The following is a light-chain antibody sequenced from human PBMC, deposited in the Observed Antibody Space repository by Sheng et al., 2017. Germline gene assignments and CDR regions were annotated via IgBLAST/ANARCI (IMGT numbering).Light chain of an antibody. Sequence: EIVLTQSPPTLSLSPGESAALSCRASQSVSIFLAWYQQKPGQSPRLLIYDVYNRATGIPARFSGSGSGTDFTLTISSLEPDDFAVYYCQQRRSWPRTFGRRDRRWKS. J-gene: IGKJ1*01. V-gene: IGKV3-11*01. CDR2: DVY. CDR3: QQRRSWPRT. CDR1: QSVSIF.